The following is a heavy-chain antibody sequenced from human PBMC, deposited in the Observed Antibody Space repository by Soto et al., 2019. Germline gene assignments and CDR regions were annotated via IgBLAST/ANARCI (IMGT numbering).Heavy chain of an antibody. CDR1: GFNFNSYT. CDR2: ISSSGYI. D-gene: IGHD2-15*01. Sequence: GGSLRLSCAASGFNFNSYTINWVRQAPGKRLEWLSSISSSGYIFSTDSVRGRFTISRDNAKNSVYLQINSLRAEDTAVYFCARGCSGGSCYPGMDVWGQGTTVTVSS. CDR3: ARGCSGGSCYPGMDV. V-gene: IGHV3-21*01. J-gene: IGHJ6*02.